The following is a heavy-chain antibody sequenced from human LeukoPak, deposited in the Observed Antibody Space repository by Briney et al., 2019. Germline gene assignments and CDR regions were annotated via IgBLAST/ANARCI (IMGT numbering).Heavy chain of an antibody. CDR3: ARELENVDTAMFPY. CDR2: INPNSGGT. V-gene: IGHV1-2*02. CDR1: GYTFTGYY. D-gene: IGHD5-18*01. Sequence: ASVTVSCKASGYTFTGYYMHGVRQAPGQGLEWMGWINPNSGGTNYAQKFQGRVTMTRDTSISTAYMELSRLRSDDTAVYYCARELENVDTAMFPYWGQGTLVTVSS. J-gene: IGHJ4*02.